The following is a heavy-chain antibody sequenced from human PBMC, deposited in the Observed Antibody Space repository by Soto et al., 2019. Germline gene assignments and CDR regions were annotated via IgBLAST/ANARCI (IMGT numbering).Heavy chain of an antibody. V-gene: IGHV3-21*01. D-gene: IGHD3-3*02. J-gene: IGHJ6*02. Sequence: GGSLRLSCAASGFTFSSYSMNWVRQAPGKGLEWVSSISSSSSYIYYADSVKGRFTISRDNAKNSLYLQMNSLRAEDTAVYYCAREMRILYGMDVWGQGTTVTVSS. CDR3: AREMRILYGMDV. CDR2: ISSSSSYI. CDR1: GFTFSSYS.